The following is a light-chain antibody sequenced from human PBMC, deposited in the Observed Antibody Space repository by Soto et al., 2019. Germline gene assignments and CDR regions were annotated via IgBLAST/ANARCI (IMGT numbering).Light chain of an antibody. Sequence: DIVMTQSPDSLAVSLGERATINCKSSQSVLYSPNNKNYLAWYQHKPGQPPKMLIYWASIRESGVPDRFSGSGSETDFTLTISRLQSEDVAVYYCQQYYTNSWSFGQGTKVEIK. V-gene: IGKV4-1*01. CDR1: QSVLYSPNNKNY. J-gene: IGKJ1*01. CDR2: WAS. CDR3: QQYYTNSWS.